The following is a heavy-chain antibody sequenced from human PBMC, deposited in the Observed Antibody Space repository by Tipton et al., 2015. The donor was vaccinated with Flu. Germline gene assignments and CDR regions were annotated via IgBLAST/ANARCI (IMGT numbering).Heavy chain of an antibody. D-gene: IGHD6-19*01. V-gene: IGHV4-61*02. CDR1: GGSISSGGYY. J-gene: IGHJ4*02. CDR3: ARGRAVAGFRGFDY. Sequence: TLSLTCTVSGGSISSGGYYWSWIRPPAGKGLEWIGRIYTSWSTNYNPSLKSRVTISVDTSKNQFSLKLSSVTAADTAVYYCARGRAVAGFRGFDYWGQGTLVTVSS. CDR2: IYTSWST.